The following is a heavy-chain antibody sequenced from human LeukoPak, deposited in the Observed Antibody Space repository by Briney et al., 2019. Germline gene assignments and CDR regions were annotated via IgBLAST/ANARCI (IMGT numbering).Heavy chain of an antibody. CDR1: GFTFSSCW. J-gene: IGHJ4*02. D-gene: IGHD5-12*01. V-gene: IGHV3-7*02. Sequence: GGSLRLSCAASGFTFSSCWMTWVRQAPGKGLEWVANIKQDGNEKYYVDSVKGRFSISRDNAKNSVYLQMNSLRAEDTAVYYCARGYGGEYFFDYWGQGAPVTVSS. CDR2: IKQDGNEK. CDR3: ARGYGGEYFFDY.